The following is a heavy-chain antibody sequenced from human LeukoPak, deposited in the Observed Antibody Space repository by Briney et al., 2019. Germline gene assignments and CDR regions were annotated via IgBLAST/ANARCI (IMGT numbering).Heavy chain of an antibody. CDR2: INHSGST. J-gene: IGHJ4*02. Sequence: SETLSLTCAVYGGSFSGYYWSWIRQPPGKGLEWIGEINHSGSTNYNPSLKSRVTISVDTSKTQFSLKLSSVTAADTAVYYCARANADDNPYYFDYWGQGTLVTVSS. V-gene: IGHV4-34*01. D-gene: IGHD1-14*01. CDR1: GGSFSGYY. CDR3: ARANADDNPYYFDY.